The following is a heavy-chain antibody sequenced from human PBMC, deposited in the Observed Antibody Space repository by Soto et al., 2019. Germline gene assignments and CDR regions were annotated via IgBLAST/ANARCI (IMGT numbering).Heavy chain of an antibody. V-gene: IGHV3-33*06. CDR1: GFTFSNYA. CDR3: ANRHASIAANY. Sequence: GGSLRLSCAASGFTFSNYAMHWVRQAPGKGLEWVAVIWYDGSNKYYADSVKGRFTISRDNSKNTVYLQMNSLRAEDTAVYYCANRHASIAANYGGQGTLVTVS. D-gene: IGHD6-13*01. CDR2: IWYDGSNK. J-gene: IGHJ4*02.